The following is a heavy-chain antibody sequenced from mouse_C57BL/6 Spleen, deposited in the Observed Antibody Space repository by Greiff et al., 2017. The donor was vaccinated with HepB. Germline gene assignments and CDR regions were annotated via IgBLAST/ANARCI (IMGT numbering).Heavy chain of an antibody. CDR1: GYTFTSYW. D-gene: IGHD2-4*01. V-gene: IGHV1-7*01. J-gene: IGHJ1*03. CDR2: INPSSGYT. CDR3: ARRGAYYDYDWYFDV. Sequence: VQLQQSGAELAKPGASVKLSCKASGYTFTSYWMHWVKQRPGQGLEWIGYINPSSGYTKYNQKFKDKATLTAYKSSSTAYMQLSSLTYEDSAVYYCARRGAYYDYDWYFDVWGTGTTVTVSS.